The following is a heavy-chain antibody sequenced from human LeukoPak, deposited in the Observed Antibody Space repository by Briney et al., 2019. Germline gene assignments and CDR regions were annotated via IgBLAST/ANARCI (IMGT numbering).Heavy chain of an antibody. CDR3: AGTSPKSPWR. V-gene: IGHV4-59*01. CDR2: IYYSGST. J-gene: IGHJ4*02. CDR1: GGSISSYY. Sequence: PSETLSLTCTVSGGSISSYYWSWIRQPPGKGLEWIGYIYYSGSTNYNPSLKSRVTISVDTSKNQFSLKLSSVTAADTAVYYCAGTSPKSPWRWGQGTLVTVSS.